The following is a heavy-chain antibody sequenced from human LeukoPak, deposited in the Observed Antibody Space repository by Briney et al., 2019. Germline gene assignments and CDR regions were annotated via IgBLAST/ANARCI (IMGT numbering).Heavy chain of an antibody. Sequence: PSETLSLTCTVSGGSLSRFYWAWIRQPAGRGLEWNGRIHSGGTTNYNPSLESRLTFSLDTSQNQFSLKLNSVTAADTAVYYCARDSPDGYTSGHYYYYLDVWGKGTTVTVSS. D-gene: IGHD5-18*01. J-gene: IGHJ6*03. CDR2: IHSGGTT. CDR3: ARDSPDGYTSGHYYYYLDV. V-gene: IGHV4-4*07. CDR1: GGSLSRFY.